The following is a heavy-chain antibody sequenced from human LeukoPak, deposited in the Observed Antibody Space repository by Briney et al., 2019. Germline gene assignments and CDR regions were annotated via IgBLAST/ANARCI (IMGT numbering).Heavy chain of an antibody. J-gene: IGHJ6*02. CDR1: GFTFSSYS. V-gene: IGHV3-21*01. CDR2: ISSSSSYI. D-gene: IGHD3-9*01. Sequence: GGSLRLSCAASGFTFSSYSMNWVRQAPGKGLEWVSSISSSSSYIYYADSVKGRFTISRDNAKNSLYLQMNSLRAEDTAVYYCARGPNLYYDILTPTRYYYGMDVWGQGTTVTVSS. CDR3: ARGPNLYYDILTPTRYYYGMDV.